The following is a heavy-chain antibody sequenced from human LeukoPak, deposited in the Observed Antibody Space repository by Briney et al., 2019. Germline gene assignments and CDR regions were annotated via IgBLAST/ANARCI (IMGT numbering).Heavy chain of an antibody. CDR3: AGLVNSGYDLWAFDI. D-gene: IGHD5-12*01. J-gene: IGHJ3*02. CDR2: IYYSGST. V-gene: IGHV4-31*03. CDR1: GGSISSGGYY. Sequence: PSETLSLTCTVSGGSISSGGYYWSWIRQHPGKGLEWIGYIYYSGSTYYNPSLKSRVTISVDTSKNQFSLKLSSVTAADTAVYYCAGLVNSGYDLWAFDIWGQGTMVTVSS.